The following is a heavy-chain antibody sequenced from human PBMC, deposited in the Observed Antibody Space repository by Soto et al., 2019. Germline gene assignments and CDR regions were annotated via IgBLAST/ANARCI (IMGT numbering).Heavy chain of an antibody. J-gene: IGHJ6*02. Sequence: LRLSCAASGFTFSSYAMSWVRQAPGKGLEWVSAISGSGGSTYYADSVKGRFTISRDNSKNTLYLQMNSLRAEDTAVYYCAKDMYYYDSSGYYSESYCYYGMDVWGQGTTVTVSS. CDR2: ISGSGGST. CDR3: AKDMYYYDSSGYYSESYCYYGMDV. CDR1: GFTFSSYA. D-gene: IGHD3-22*01. V-gene: IGHV3-23*01.